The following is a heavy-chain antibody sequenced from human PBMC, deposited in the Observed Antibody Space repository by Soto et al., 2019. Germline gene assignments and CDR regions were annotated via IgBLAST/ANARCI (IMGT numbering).Heavy chain of an antibody. D-gene: IGHD2-21*02. CDR1: PLTVCRYA. CDR2: ISGSGGST. J-gene: IGHJ4*02. Sequence: LGVSCASSPLTVCRYAMSWVRTATGKGLEWVSAISGSGGSTYYADSVKGRFTISRDNSKNTLYLQMNSLRAEDTAVYYCAKDRWVKRDYYCDNWGQGTLVSRSS. V-gene: IGHV3-23*01. CDR3: AKDRWVKRDYYCDN.